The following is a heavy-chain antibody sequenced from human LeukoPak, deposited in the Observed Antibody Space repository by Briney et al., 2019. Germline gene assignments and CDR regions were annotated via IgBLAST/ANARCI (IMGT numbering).Heavy chain of an antibody. CDR3: ARGADFCGSGPREY. CDR1: GYTFIDHY. D-gene: IGHD3-10*01. CDR2: INPRSDST. J-gene: IGHJ4*02. V-gene: IGHV1-2*02. Sequence: ASVKVSCKTSGYTFIDHYIHWVRQAPGHGLQYMGWINPRSDSTHYGQEFQGRVTLTRDTSISTVSMELTALRPDDTAVYYCARGADFCGSGPREYWGQGTLVTVSS.